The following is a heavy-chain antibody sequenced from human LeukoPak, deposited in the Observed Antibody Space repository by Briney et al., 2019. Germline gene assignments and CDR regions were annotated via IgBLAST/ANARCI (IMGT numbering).Heavy chain of an antibody. J-gene: IGHJ3*02. V-gene: IGHV3-21*04. CDR2: ITSDGSAM. CDR1: GFTFSHYS. D-gene: IGHD6-6*01. CDR3: TSYIKQVVSAFDI. Sequence: GGSLRLSCVVSGFTFSHYSMSWVRQAPGKGLEWVSSITSDGSAMFYADSVKGRFTISRDNAKNSLSLQLNSLRAEDTAVYYCTSYIKQVVSAFDIWGQGTMVTVSS.